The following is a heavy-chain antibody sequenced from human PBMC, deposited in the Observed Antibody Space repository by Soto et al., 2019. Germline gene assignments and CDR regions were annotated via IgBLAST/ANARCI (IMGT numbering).Heavy chain of an antibody. CDR2: IYYSGST. CDR3: ASHPPGYCSGVSCYSPYYFDS. J-gene: IGHJ4*02. CDR1: GGSISSYY. V-gene: IGHV4-59*08. Sequence: QVQLQESGPGLVKPSETLSLTCTVSGGSISSYYWSWIRQPPGKGLEWMGYIYYSGSTNYNPSLKRPVPISVDTSKTQFSLKLSSVTAADTAVYYCASHPPGYCSGVSCYSPYYFDSWCQGTLVTVSS. D-gene: IGHD2-15*01.